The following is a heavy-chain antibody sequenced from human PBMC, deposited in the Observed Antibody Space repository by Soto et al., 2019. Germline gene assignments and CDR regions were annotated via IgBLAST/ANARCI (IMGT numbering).Heavy chain of an antibody. D-gene: IGHD3-22*01. CDR2: IIPIFGTA. CDR3: ARDYYDSSGYGYYYGMDV. CDR1: GGTFSSYA. Sequence: VQLVQSGAEVKKPGSSVKVSCKASGGTFSSYAISWVRQAPGQGLEWMGGIIPIFGTANYAQKFQGRVTITADESTSTAYMELSSLRSEDTAVYYCARDYYDSSGYGYYYGMDVWGQGTTVTVSS. V-gene: IGHV1-69*01. J-gene: IGHJ6*02.